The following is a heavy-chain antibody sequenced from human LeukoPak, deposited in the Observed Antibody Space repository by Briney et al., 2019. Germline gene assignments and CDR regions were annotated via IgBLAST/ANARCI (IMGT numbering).Heavy chain of an antibody. CDR2: IYSDATYI. CDR1: GFTFSSHE. J-gene: IGHJ3*01. Sequence: PGGSLRLSCAASGFTFSSHEMNWVRQAPGKGLEWVSYIYSDATYIYYADSVEGRFTISRDNAKNSLYLQMNSLRAEDTAVYYCVRDLYGSRGDAFDLWGQGTMVTVSS. V-gene: IGHV3-48*03. D-gene: IGHD3-10*01. CDR3: VRDLYGSRGDAFDL.